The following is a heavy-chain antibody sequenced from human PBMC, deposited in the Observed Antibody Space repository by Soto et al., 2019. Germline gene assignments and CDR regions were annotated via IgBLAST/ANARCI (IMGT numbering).Heavy chain of an antibody. V-gene: IGHV4-61*01. Sequence: PSETLSLTCTVSGGSVSSGSYYWSWIRQPPGKGLEWIGYIYYSGSTNYNPSLKSRVTISVDTSKNQFSLKLSSVTAADTAVYYCARGHWNYAVDYWGQGTLVTVSS. J-gene: IGHJ4*02. D-gene: IGHD1-7*01. CDR2: IYYSGST. CDR1: GGSVSSGSYY. CDR3: ARGHWNYAVDY.